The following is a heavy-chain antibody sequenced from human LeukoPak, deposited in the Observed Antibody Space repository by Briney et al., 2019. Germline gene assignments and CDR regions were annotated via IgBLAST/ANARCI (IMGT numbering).Heavy chain of an antibody. J-gene: IGHJ4*02. CDR3: AKVGFSDY. CDR1: GFTFSSYA. Sequence: GGSLRLSCAASGFTFSSYAMKWVRLAPGKGLQWVSAISGSGGGTFYTDSVKGRFTISRDNSKNTVYLQMNSLRAEDTAVYYCAKVGFSDYWGQGTLVIVSS. CDR2: ISGSGGGT. V-gene: IGHV3-23*01. D-gene: IGHD6-25*01.